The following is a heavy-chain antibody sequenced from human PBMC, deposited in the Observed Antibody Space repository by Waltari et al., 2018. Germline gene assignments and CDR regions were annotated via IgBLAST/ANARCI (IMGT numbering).Heavy chain of an antibody. V-gene: IGHV4-59*01. CDR2: VHYGGST. D-gene: IGHD1-26*01. J-gene: IGHJ3*01. CDR1: GGSINNYY. Sequence: QVQLHESGPGLVKPSETLSLTCGVSGGSINNYYWSWIRQTPGKGLEWIGYVHYGGSTNYNPSLGGRVTISLDTSRNQCSLRLQSVTAADTAVYYCARGTAYYRPADVFEFWGQGTTVIVSS. CDR3: ARGTAYYRPADVFEF.